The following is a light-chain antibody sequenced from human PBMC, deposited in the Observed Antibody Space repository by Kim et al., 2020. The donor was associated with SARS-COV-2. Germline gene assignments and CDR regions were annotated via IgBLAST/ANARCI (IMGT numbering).Light chain of an antibody. CDR1: QDISAY. J-gene: IGKJ4*01. CDR2: GAS. CDR3: QHLNSYPLA. V-gene: IGKV1-9*01. Sequence: ASVGDRVTITCRASQDISAYLAWYQQKPGKAPELLIYGASTLQSGVPSRFSGSGAETEFTLRISSLQPEDFATYYCQHLNSYPLAFGGGTKVDIK.